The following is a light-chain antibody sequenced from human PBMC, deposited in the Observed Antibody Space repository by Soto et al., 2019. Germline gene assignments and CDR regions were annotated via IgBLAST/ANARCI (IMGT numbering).Light chain of an antibody. J-gene: IGLJ1*01. Sequence: QSVLTQPPSVSGAPGQRVTISCTGSSSNIGSGYDVQWYQQLPGTAPKLLIYGNSNRPSGVPDRFSGSKSGTSASLAITGLQADDEAEYYCQSYDGSLRSHYVFGTGTKVTVL. CDR3: QSYDGSLRSHYV. CDR2: GNS. V-gene: IGLV1-40*01. CDR1: SSNIGSGYD.